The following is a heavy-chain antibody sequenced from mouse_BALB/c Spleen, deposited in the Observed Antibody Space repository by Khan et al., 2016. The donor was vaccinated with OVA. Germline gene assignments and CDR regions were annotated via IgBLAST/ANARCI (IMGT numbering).Heavy chain of an antibody. Sequence: EVQLLESGPELMKPGASVKISCKASGYSFTNYYIHWVKQSHGQSLEWLGYIDPFNGGTTYNQYFKGTATLTVDNSSSKVYMHFNNLTSEDPAAYCCRRWETTGWFTYWGQGTLVTVSA. D-gene: IGHD1-1*01. V-gene: IGHV1S135*01. J-gene: IGHJ3*01. CDR1: GYSFTNYY. CDR2: IDPFNGGT. CDR3: RRWETTGWFTY.